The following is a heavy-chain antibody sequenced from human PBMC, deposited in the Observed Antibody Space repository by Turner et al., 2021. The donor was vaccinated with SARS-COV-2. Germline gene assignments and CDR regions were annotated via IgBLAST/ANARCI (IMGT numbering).Heavy chain of an antibody. V-gene: IGHV4-39*01. CDR2: ILYSGSN. D-gene: IGHD3-16*02. J-gene: IGHJ5*02. CDR3: ARQGRITFGGVFVVEADWFDP. CDR1: GGSTSSSSYY. Sequence: LQLQQSAPGLVKPSATLSFTCTAAGGSTSSSSYYWGWIRQPPGKGLEWIGSILYSGSNYYDRSLNNRVTMSGDTTKNQFSLKLSSVTAAATAVYYWARQGRITFGGVFVVEADWFDPWGQGTLVTVSS.